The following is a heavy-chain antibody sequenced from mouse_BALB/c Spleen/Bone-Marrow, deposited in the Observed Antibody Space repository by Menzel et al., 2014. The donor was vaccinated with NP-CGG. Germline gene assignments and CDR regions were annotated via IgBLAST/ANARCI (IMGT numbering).Heavy chain of an antibody. V-gene: IGHV1S81*02. J-gene: IGHJ2*01. Sequence: QVQLQQSGIELVKPGASVKLSCRASGYTFTSYWMHWVKQRPGQGLEWIGEINPNSGRKNYNEKFKSKATLTVDRSSSTAYMQLSSLTSEDSALYYCARKKYGNYDYFDYWGQGTTLTVSS. D-gene: IGHD2-10*02. CDR3: ARKKYGNYDYFDY. CDR1: GYTFTSYW. CDR2: INPNSGRK.